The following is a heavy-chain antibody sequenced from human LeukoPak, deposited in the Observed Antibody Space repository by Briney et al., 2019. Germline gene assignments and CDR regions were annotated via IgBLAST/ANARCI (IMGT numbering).Heavy chain of an antibody. CDR3: ARSGWFGELGFDY. J-gene: IGHJ4*02. D-gene: IGHD3-10*01. CDR2: ISSSSSYI. CDR1: GFTFSSYT. Sequence: GGSLRLSCAASGFTFSSYTMNWVRQAPGKGLEWVSSISSSSSYIYYAGSVKGRFTFSRDNAKNSLFLQMNSLRAEDTAVYYCARSGWFGELGFDYWGQGTLVTVSS. V-gene: IGHV3-21*01.